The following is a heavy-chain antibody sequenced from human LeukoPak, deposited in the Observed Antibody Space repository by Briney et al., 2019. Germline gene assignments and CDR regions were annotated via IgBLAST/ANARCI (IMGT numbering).Heavy chain of an antibody. V-gene: IGHV1-18*01. J-gene: IGHJ4*02. CDR2: VSGYTGNT. D-gene: IGHD2-2*01. Sequence: ASVKVSCKTSGYTFTTYGVSWVRQAPGQGLEWMGWVSGYTGNTNCAERFQGRVTMTTDTSTSTVYMELTSLRSDDTAVYYCARGEVSASLYYFDFWGQGTLVTVS. CDR1: GYTFTTYG. CDR3: ARGEVSASLYYFDF.